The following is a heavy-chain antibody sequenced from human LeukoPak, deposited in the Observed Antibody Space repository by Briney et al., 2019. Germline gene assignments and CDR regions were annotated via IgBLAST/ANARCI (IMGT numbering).Heavy chain of an antibody. V-gene: IGHV3-53*01. CDR2: IYSGGST. Sequence: GGSLRLSCAASGFTVSSNYMSWVRQAPGKGLEWVSVIYSGGSTYYADSVEGRFTISRDNSKNTLYLQMNSLRAEDTAVYYCARMRWFGEPYYFDYWGQGTLVTVSS. CDR3: ARMRWFGEPYYFDY. CDR1: GFTVSSNY. D-gene: IGHD3-10*01. J-gene: IGHJ4*02.